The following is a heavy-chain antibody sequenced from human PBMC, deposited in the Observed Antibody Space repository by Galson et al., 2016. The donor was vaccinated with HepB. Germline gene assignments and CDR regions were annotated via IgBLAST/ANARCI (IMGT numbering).Heavy chain of an antibody. CDR2: XXPNXGXT. Sequence: SVKVSCKASGYTFTGXXMHXXXQAXXXGLXXMGXXXPNXGXTXYXQKFXGRVTMTRDTSISTAXMELVSLRSNDTAXXYCARGRLGGYDYHWGQGTLGTVSS. CDR1: GYTFTGXX. V-gene: IGHV1-2*02. J-gene: IGHJ5*02. CDR3: ARGRLGGYDYH. D-gene: IGHD5-12*01.